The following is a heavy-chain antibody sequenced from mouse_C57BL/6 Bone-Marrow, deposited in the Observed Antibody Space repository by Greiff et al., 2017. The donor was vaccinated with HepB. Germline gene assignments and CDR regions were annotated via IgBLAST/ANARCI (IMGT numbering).Heavy chain of an antibody. Sequence: EVQGVESGGGLVKPGGSLKLSCAASGFTFSSYAMSWVRQTPEKRLEWVATISDGGSYTYYPDNVKGRFTISRDNAKNNLYLQMSHLKSEDTAMYYCARDQAAWFAYWGQGTLVTVSA. V-gene: IGHV5-4*01. CDR3: ARDQAAWFAY. D-gene: IGHD3-2*02. J-gene: IGHJ3*01. CDR1: GFTFSSYA. CDR2: ISDGGSYT.